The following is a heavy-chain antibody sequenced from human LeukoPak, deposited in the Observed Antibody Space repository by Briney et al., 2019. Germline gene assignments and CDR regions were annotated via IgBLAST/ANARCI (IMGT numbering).Heavy chain of an antibody. CDR3: ARSIGLTGGGVDV. V-gene: IGHV3-11*01. J-gene: IGHJ6*02. D-gene: IGHD3-9*01. CDR1: GFTFSDYN. Sequence: GGSLRLSCAAAGFTFSDYNMNWVRQAPGKGLEWVSYITNGGSTIHHADSVKGRFTISRDNAKKTLYLQMNSLRAEDTAVYYCARSIGLTGGGVDVWGQGTTVTVSS. CDR2: ITNGGSTI.